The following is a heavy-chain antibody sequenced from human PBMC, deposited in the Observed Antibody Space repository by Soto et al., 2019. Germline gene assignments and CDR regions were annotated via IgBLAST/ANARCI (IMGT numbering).Heavy chain of an antibody. Sequence: TLSLTCTVSGGSISSGGYYWSWIRQHPGKGLEWIGYIYYSGSTYYNPSLKSRVTISVDTSKNQFSLKLSSVTAADTAVYYCARDLHQLLWFGELTAWFDPWGQGTLVTVPS. CDR3: ARDLHQLLWFGELTAWFDP. CDR2: IYYSGST. CDR1: GGSISSGGYY. D-gene: IGHD3-10*01. J-gene: IGHJ5*02. V-gene: IGHV4-31*03.